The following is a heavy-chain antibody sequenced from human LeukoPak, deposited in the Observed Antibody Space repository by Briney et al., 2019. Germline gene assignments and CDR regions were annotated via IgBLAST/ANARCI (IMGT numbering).Heavy chain of an antibody. CDR3: ARDGYNYFDF. Sequence: GGSLRLSCAASGLTFRNYYMIWIRQATGKGLEWLSYISSNGNTIYYADSVRGRFTVSRDNVKNSLFVEMNSLRAEDTAVYYCARDGYNYFDFWGQGTLVTVSS. CDR1: GLTFRNYY. V-gene: IGHV3-11*01. J-gene: IGHJ4*02. D-gene: IGHD1-1*01. CDR2: ISSNGNTI.